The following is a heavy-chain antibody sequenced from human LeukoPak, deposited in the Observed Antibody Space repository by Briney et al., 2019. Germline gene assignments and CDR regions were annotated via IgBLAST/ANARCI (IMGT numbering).Heavy chain of an antibody. CDR2: IYSGGST. J-gene: IGHJ4*02. Sequence: GGSLTLSCAASGFTVSSIYMSWVRQAPGKGLEWVSIIYSGGSTYYADSVKGRFTVSRDNSKNTLFLQMNSLRVEDTALYYCARGAREPFFDSWGQGTLVTVSS. CDR1: GFTVSSIY. D-gene: IGHD1-26*01. V-gene: IGHV3-53*01. CDR3: ARGAREPFFDS.